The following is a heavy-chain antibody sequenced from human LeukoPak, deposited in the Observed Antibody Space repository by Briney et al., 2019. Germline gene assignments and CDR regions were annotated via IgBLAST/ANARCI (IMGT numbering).Heavy chain of an antibody. Sequence: ASVNVSCKASGGTVSSYAISWVRQAPGQGLEWMGGIIPIFGTANYAQKFQGRVTITADESTSTAYMELSSLRSEDTAVYYCASQMDIVVVPAAIRYFDYWGQGTLVTVSS. V-gene: IGHV1-69*13. CDR3: ASQMDIVVVPAAIRYFDY. CDR2: IIPIFGTA. J-gene: IGHJ4*02. D-gene: IGHD2-2*02. CDR1: GGTVSSYA.